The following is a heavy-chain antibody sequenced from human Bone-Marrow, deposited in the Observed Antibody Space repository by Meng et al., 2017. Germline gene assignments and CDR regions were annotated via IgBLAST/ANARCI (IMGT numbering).Heavy chain of an antibody. CDR3: AGETDYYGSGEAFDI. CDR1: GFTFSSHA. CDR2: ISYDGSNK. Sequence: GESLKISCAASGFTFSSHAMHWVRQAPGKGLEWVAVISYDGSNKYYADSVKGRFTISRDNSKNTLYLQMNSLRAEDTAVYYCAGETDYYGSGEAFDIWGQGTMVTVSS. D-gene: IGHD3-10*01. V-gene: IGHV3-30*01. J-gene: IGHJ3*02.